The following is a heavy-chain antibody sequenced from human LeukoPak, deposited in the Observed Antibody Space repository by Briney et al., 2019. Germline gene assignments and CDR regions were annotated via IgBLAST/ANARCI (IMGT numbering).Heavy chain of an antibody. CDR1: GFTFSSYG. CDR2: IKDDGSAR. V-gene: IGHV3-7*01. J-gene: IGHJ4*02. CDR3: ARIQLYHGDFDS. Sequence: QSGGSLRLSCAASGFTFSSYGMSWVRQAPGKGLEWVASIKDDGSARDYDDSVQGGVGIARGDGRNALQLQMNSLTFDDTAVYYCARIQLYHGDFDSWGQGTLVTVSS. D-gene: IGHD1-1*01.